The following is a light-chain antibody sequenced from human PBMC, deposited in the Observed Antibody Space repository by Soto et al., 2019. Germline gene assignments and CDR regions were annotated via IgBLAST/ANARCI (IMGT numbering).Light chain of an antibody. Sequence: IVLTQSPATLSLSPGERATLSCRASQSVSSYLAWYQQKPGQAPRLLIYDASNRATGIPARFSGSGSGTEFSLTISSLQSEDFGVYYCQQYGSSPITFGQGTRLEIK. V-gene: IGKV3-11*01. CDR3: QQYGSSPIT. J-gene: IGKJ5*01. CDR2: DAS. CDR1: QSVSSY.